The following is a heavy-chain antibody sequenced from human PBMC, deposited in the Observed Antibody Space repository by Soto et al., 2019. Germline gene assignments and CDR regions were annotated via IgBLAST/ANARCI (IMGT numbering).Heavy chain of an antibody. D-gene: IGHD2-15*01. Sequence: ASVKVSCKASGYTFTSYGISWVRQAPGQGLEWMGWISAYNGNTNYAQKLQGRVTMTTDTSTSTAYMELRSLRSDDTAVYYCARDPPYCSGGSCYFNWFDPWGQGTLVTVSS. CDR1: GYTFTSYG. CDR2: ISAYNGNT. CDR3: ARDPPYCSGGSCYFNWFDP. V-gene: IGHV1-18*01. J-gene: IGHJ5*02.